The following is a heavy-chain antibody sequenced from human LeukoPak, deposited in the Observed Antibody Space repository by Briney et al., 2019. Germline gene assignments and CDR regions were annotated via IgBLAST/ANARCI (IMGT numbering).Heavy chain of an antibody. D-gene: IGHD1-26*01. CDR2: ISGSGGST. J-gene: IGHJ4*02. CDR3: ARGLGIVANDY. Sequence: TGGSLRLSCAASGFTFSSYAMSWVRQAPGKGLEWVSAISGSGGSTYYADSVKGRFTISRDNAKNSLYLQMNSLRAEDTAVYYCARGLGIVANDYWGQGTLVTVSS. V-gene: IGHV3-23*01. CDR1: GFTFSSYA.